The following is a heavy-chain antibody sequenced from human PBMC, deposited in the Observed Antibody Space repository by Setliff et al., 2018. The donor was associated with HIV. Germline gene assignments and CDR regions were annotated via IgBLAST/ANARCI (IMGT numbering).Heavy chain of an antibody. Sequence: SETLSLTCAVYGGSFSGYYWSWTRQPPGKGLEWIGEINHSGSTNYNPSLKSRVTISVDMSKNQFSLKLNSVTAADTAVYHCARGDTYYHDSSGYVKSALDCFDVWGQGTMVTVSS. D-gene: IGHD3-22*01. CDR1: GGSFSGYY. CDR3: ARGDTYYHDSSGYVKSALDCFDV. CDR2: INHSGST. J-gene: IGHJ3*01. V-gene: IGHV4-34*01.